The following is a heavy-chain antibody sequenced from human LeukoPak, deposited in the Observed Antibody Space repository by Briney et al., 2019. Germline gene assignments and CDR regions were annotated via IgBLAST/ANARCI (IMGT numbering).Heavy chain of an antibody. CDR3: ARAGHDSSGYYYFDY. CDR2: IYYSGST. CDR1: GGSISSGGYY. J-gene: IGHJ4*02. D-gene: IGHD3-22*01. V-gene: IGHV4-31*03. Sequence: PSETLSLTRTVSGGSISSGGYYWSWIRQHPGKGLEWIGYIYYSGSTYYNPSLKSRVTISVDTSKNQFSLKLSSVTAADTAVYYCARAGHDSSGYYYFDYWGQGTLVTVSS.